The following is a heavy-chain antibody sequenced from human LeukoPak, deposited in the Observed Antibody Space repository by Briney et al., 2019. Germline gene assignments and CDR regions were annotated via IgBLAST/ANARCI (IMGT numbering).Heavy chain of an antibody. CDR3: AKDKDHYYGSGSYSDY. V-gene: IGHV3-7*03. CDR1: GFTFSTYW. CDR2: IQQDGSEK. Sequence: GGSLRLSCAASGFTFSTYWMSWVRQAPGKGLEWVANIQQDGSEKYYVDSVKGRFTISRDNAKNSLYLQMNSLRVEDMAIYYCAKDKDHYYGSGSYSDYWGQGTLVTVSS. J-gene: IGHJ4*02. D-gene: IGHD3-10*01.